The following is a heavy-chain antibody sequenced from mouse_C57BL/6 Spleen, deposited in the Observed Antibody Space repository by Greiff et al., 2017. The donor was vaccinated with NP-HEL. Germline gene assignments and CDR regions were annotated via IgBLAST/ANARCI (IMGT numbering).Heavy chain of an antibody. Sequence: EVRLMESGGGLVKPGGSLKLSCAASGFTFSSYAMSWVRQTPEKRLEWVATISDGGSYTYYPDNVKGRFTISRDNAKNNLYLQRSHLKSEDAAMYYCARRWLLRNFDVWGTGTTVTVSS. V-gene: IGHV5-4*03. J-gene: IGHJ1*03. CDR1: GFTFSSYA. D-gene: IGHD2-3*01. CDR2: ISDGGSYT. CDR3: ARRWLLRNFDV.